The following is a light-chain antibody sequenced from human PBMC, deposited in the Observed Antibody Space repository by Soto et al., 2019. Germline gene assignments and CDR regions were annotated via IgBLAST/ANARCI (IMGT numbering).Light chain of an antibody. CDR2: ASS. CDR1: QNIKNY. Sequence: IQLTQSPSSLSASVGDRVTITCRASQNIKNYLNWYQQKPGKAPKXLIYASSSLQSGVPSRFSGSGSGADCILTISSLQSEDFATYYCQQSYSTTITFGQGTRLEIK. V-gene: IGKV1-39*01. J-gene: IGKJ5*01. CDR3: QQSYSTTIT.